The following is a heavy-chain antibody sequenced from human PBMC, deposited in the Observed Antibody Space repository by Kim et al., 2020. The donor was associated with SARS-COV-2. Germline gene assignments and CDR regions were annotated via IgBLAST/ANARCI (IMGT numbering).Heavy chain of an antibody. J-gene: IGHJ6*02. CDR1: GFTFSSYE. V-gene: IGHV3-48*03. CDR3: ARDGRSWGVYYYYGMDV. CDR2: ISSSGSTI. Sequence: GGSLRLSCAASGFTFSSYEMNWVRQAPGKGLEWVSYISSSGSTIYYADSVKGRFTISRDNAKNSLYLQMNSLRAEDTAVYYCARDGRSWGVYYYYGMDVWGQGTTVTVSS. D-gene: IGHD3-16*01.